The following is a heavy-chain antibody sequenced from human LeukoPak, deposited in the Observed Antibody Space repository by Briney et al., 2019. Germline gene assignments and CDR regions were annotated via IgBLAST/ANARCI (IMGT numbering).Heavy chain of an antibody. CDR1: GFTFGIYS. CDR3: VRDGAVVTSGSYPWRYFQY. V-gene: IGHV3-48*04. D-gene: IGHD3-10*01. CDR2: IGHTGSIT. Sequence: PGGSLRLSCAGSGFTFGIYSMNWVRHAPGKGLEWVSYIGHTGSITDYADSVKGRFTISRDNAKNSLYLQMNTLRAEDTAVYYCVRDGAVVTSGSYPWRYFQYWGQGNLVTVSS. J-gene: IGHJ1*01.